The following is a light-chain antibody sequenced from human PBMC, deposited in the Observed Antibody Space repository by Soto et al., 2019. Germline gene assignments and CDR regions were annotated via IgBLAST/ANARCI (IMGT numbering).Light chain of an antibody. V-gene: IGKV1-39*01. CDR2: ASS. Sequence: DIQMTQSPSSLSASVGDRVTITCRASQTITIFLNWYQQKPGKAPRLLIYASSILQSGVPSRFSGSGSGTGSNLTISSLQSEDYATYYCQQSYSAPTFGQGTKLEIK. CDR1: QTITIF. J-gene: IGKJ2*01. CDR3: QQSYSAPT.